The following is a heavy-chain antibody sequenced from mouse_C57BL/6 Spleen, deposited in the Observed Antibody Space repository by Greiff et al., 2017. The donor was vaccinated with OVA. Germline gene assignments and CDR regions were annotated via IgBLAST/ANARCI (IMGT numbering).Heavy chain of an antibody. J-gene: IGHJ2*01. D-gene: IGHD2-1*01. Sequence: QVQLKQSGAELARPGASVKLSCKASGYTFTSYGISWVKQRTGQGLEWIGEIYPRSGNTYYNEKFKGKATLTADKSSSTAYMELRSLTSEDSAVYFCARSYGKGFDYWGQGTTLTVSS. CDR2: IYPRSGNT. CDR3: ARSYGKGFDY. V-gene: IGHV1-81*01. CDR1: GYTFTSYG.